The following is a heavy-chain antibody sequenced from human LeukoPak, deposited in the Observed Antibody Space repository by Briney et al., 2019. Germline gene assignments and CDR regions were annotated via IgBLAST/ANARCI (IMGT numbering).Heavy chain of an antibody. J-gene: IGHJ4*02. CDR3: AMTDRYAGRPFDF. Sequence: ASVKVSCKVSGYSLIEVAMHWVRQAPGKGLEWVGSFDPEDGEDGETHYGQKFQGRVTMTEDASTDTAYMELSSLTSEDTAVYYCAMTDRYAGRPFDFWVQGTLVTASS. V-gene: IGHV1-24*01. D-gene: IGHD1-1*01. CDR2: FDPEDGEDGET. CDR1: GYSLIEVA.